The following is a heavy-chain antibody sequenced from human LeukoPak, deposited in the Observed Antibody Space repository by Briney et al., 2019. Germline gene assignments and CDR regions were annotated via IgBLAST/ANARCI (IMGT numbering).Heavy chain of an antibody. CDR2: IRSDSSII. CDR3: ARVQAGKWDFDF. J-gene: IGHJ4*02. Sequence: GGSLRLSCAASGFAFSTYSMNWVRQAPGKGLDWVSYIRSDSSIIHYTDSVKGRFTISRDNGKNSLYLQMNSLRAEDTAVYFCARVQAGKWDFDFWGQGTLVTASS. V-gene: IGHV3-48*01. D-gene: IGHD2-8*01. CDR1: GFAFSTYS.